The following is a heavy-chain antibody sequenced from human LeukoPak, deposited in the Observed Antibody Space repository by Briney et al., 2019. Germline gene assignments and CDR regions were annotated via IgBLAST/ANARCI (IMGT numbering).Heavy chain of an antibody. V-gene: IGHV3-30*03. CDR1: GFTFSSYG. D-gene: IGHD3-10*01. CDR2: ISYDGSNK. CDR3: ATSMVRDIYGMDV. J-gene: IGHJ6*02. Sequence: GRSLRLSCAASGFTFSSYGMHWVRQAPGKGLEWVAVISYDGSNKYYADSVKGRFTISRDNSKNTLYLQINSLRAEDTAVYYCATSMVRDIYGMDVWGQGTTVTVSS.